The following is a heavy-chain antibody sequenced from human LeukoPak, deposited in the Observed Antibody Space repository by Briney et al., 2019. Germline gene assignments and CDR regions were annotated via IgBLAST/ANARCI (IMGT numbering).Heavy chain of an antibody. Sequence: TETLSLTCAVYGGSFSGYYGSWIRQPPGKGLEWIGEINHSGSTNYNPSLKSRVTISVDTSKNQFSLKLSSVTAADTAVYYCAREVDTAMVNWGQGTLVTVSS. D-gene: IGHD5-18*01. CDR1: GGSFSGYY. J-gene: IGHJ4*02. V-gene: IGHV4-34*01. CDR2: INHSGST. CDR3: AREVDTAMVN.